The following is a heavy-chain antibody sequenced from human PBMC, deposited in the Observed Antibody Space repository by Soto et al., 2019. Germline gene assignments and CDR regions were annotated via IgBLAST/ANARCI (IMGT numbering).Heavy chain of an antibody. CDR2: ISAYNGNT. J-gene: IGHJ4*02. V-gene: IGHV1-18*04. CDR3: ARVSARSPVAAAVCY. CDR1: GYTFTSYG. Sequence: ASVKVSCKASGYTFTSYGISWVRQAPGQGLEWMGWISAYNGNTNYAQKLQGRVTMTTDTSTSTAYMELRSLRSDDTAVYYCARVSARSPVAAAVCYWGQGTLVTVSS. D-gene: IGHD6-13*01.